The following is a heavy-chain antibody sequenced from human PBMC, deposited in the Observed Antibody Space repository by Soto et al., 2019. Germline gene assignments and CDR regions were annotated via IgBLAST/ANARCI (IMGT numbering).Heavy chain of an antibody. V-gene: IGHV3-23*01. CDR1: GFTFSSYA. CDR3: AKGIGFIPADGAYYYYMDV. J-gene: IGHJ6*03. Sequence: GGSLRLSCAASGFTFSSYAMSWVRQAPGKGQEWVSAISGSGGSTYYADSVKGRFTISRDNSKNTLYLQMNSLRAEDTAVYYCAKGIGFIPADGAYYYYMDVWGKGTTVTVSS. D-gene: IGHD3-10*01. CDR2: ISGSGGST.